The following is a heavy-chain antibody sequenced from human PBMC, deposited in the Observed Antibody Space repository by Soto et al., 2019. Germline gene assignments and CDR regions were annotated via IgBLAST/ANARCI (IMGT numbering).Heavy chain of an antibody. V-gene: IGHV1-2*02. CDR2: MNPKSGGA. D-gene: IGHD3-10*02. Sequence: ASVKVSCKTSGYTFTDYYTHWVRQAPGQGLEWMGWMNPKSGGAYFAQKSQGRVTLTRDTSIGTSYIEVNSLTSDNTAVYFCTRENIENIDGLYVSFDILGQGTTVAVAS. J-gene: IGHJ3*02. CDR3: TRENIENIDGLYVSFDI. CDR1: GYTFTDYY.